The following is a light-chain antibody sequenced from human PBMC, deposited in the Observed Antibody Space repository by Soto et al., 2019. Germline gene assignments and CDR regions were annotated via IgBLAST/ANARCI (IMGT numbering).Light chain of an antibody. CDR2: DVS. Sequence: QSALTQPASVSGSPVQSITISCTGTSSDVGGYNYVSWYHRHPGKAPKLMIYDVSNRPSGVSNRFSGSKSGNTASLTISGLQAEDEAEYYCSSFRSGSTMVFGGGTKLTV. CDR1: SSDVGGYNY. V-gene: IGLV2-14*03. CDR3: SSFRSGSTMV. J-gene: IGLJ2*01.